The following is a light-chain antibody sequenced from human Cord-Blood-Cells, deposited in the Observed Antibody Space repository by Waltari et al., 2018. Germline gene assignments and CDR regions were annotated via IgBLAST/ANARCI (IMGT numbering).Light chain of an antibody. V-gene: IGLV5-45*02. CDR1: SGINVGTYR. CDR3: MIWHSSASWV. Sequence: QAVLTQPSSLSASPGASASLTCTLRSGINVGTYRIYWYQQKPGSPPQYLLRYKSDSDKQQGSGVPSRFSGSKDASANAGILLISGPQSEDEADYYCMIWHSSASWVFGGGTKLTVL. CDR2: YKSDSDK. J-gene: IGLJ3*02.